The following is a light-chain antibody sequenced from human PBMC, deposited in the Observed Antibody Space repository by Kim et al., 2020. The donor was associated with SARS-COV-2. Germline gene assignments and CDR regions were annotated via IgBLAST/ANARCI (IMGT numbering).Light chain of an antibody. CDR2: GAS. CDR3: QQYNFSPWT. V-gene: IGKV3-20*01. J-gene: IGKJ1*01. Sequence: ETVLTQSPGTLSLSPGDRATLSCRASQIVGSTYLAWYQHKPGQAPRLLIHGASNRATGVSDRFSGSGSGTDFTLTVSRLEPEDFAVYYCQQYNFSPWTFGQGTKVDIK. CDR1: QIVGSTY.